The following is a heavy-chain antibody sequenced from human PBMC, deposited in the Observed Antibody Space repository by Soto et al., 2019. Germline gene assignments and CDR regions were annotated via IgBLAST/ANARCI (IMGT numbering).Heavy chain of an antibody. J-gene: IGHJ6*02. CDR1: GFSFSNAW. Sequence: PGGSLRLSCAASGFSFSNAWVNWLRQAPGKGLEWVGRIKKKTDGGPTDYAAPVQGRFTISRDDSKDTLYLQMNSLKTEDTAVYYCATGARFWRGYMAFCAQGTTVTVSS. CDR2: IKKKTDGGPT. CDR3: ATGARFWRGYMAF. V-gene: IGHV3-15*07. D-gene: IGHD3-3*01.